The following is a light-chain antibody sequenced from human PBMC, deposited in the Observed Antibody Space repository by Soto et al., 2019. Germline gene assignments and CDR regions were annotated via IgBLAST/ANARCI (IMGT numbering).Light chain of an antibody. CDR1: ISDVGSSNL. J-gene: IGLJ1*01. CDR3: CSYVGARRYV. CDR2: EGN. V-gene: IGLV2-23*01. Sequence: QSALTQPASVSGSPGQSITISCAGSISDVGSSNLVSWYPQHPGKVPKLIIYEGNRRPSGVSSRFSGANSGNTASLTISGLQAEDEADYYCCSYVGARRYVFVIATKVTVL.